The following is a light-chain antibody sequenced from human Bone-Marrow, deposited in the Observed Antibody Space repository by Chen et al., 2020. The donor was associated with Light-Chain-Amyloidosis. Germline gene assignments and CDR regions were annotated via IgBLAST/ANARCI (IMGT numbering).Light chain of an antibody. Sequence: SYVLTQPSSVSRAPRQTATMACGGNNIGSTSVHWYQQTPGQAPLLVVYDASDRPSGIQERLSGSNSGNTATLTSSRVEAGDEADYYCQGWDRSSDRPVFGGGTKLTVL. CDR2: DAS. V-gene: IGLV3-21*02. J-gene: IGLJ3*02. CDR1: NIGSTS. CDR3: QGWDRSSDRPV.